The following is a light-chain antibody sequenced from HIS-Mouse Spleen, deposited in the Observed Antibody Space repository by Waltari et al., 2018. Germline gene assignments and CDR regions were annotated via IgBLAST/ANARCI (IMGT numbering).Light chain of an antibody. CDR2: EGS. V-gene: IGLV2-23*03. J-gene: IGLJ2*01. CDR1: SSAVGSYNL. CDR3: CSYAGSSTFEV. Sequence: QSALTQPASVSGSPGQSITISCPGNSSAVGSYNLFPWYQQHPGKAPKLMIYEGSKRPSGVSNRFSGSKSGNTASLTISGLQAEDEADYYCCSYAGSSTFEVFGGGTKLTVL.